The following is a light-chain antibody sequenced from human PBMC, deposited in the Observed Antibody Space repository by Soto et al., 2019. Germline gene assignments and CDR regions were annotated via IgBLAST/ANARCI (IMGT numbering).Light chain of an antibody. CDR2: EGS. V-gene: IGLV2-23*01. J-gene: IGLJ1*01. CDR1: SSDVGSYNL. Sequence: QAVVTQPASVSGSPGQSITISCTGTSSDVGSYNLVSWYQQHPGKAPKLMIYEGSKRPSGVSNRFSGSKSGNTASLTISGLQAEDEADYYCCSYAGSSTFYVFGTVTKVTVL. CDR3: CSYAGSSTFYV.